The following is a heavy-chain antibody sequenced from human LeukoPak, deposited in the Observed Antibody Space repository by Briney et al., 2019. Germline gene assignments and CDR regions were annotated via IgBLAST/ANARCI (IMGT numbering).Heavy chain of an antibody. D-gene: IGHD3-10*01. CDR3: ARDYYGSGSYRFWFDP. CDR1: GGTFSSYT. J-gene: IGHJ5*02. Sequence: SVKVSCKASGGTFSSYTISRVRQAPGQGLEWMGRIIPILGIANYAQKFQGRVTITADKSTSTAYMELSSLRSEDTAVYYCARDYYGSGSYRFWFDPWGQGTLVTVSS. V-gene: IGHV1-69*04. CDR2: IIPILGIA.